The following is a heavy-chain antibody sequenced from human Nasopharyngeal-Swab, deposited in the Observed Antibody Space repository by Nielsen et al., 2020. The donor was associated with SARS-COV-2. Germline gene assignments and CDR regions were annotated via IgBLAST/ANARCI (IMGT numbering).Heavy chain of an antibody. V-gene: IGHV4-34*01. CDR1: GFTFSSYS. CDR3: ARGRRITTPYGMDV. Sequence: GSLRLSCAASGFTFSSYSMNWIRQPPGKGLEWIGEINHSGSTNYNPSLKSRVTISVDTSKNQFSLKLSSVTAADTAVYYCARGRRITTPYGMDVWGQGTTVTVSS. J-gene: IGHJ6*02. CDR2: INHSGST. D-gene: IGHD3-16*01.